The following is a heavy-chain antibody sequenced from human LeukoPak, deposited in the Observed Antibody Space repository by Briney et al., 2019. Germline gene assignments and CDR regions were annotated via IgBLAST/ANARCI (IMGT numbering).Heavy chain of an antibody. Sequence: GGSLRLCCAASGFTFSSYAMSWVRQAPGKGLEWVSGISGSGGSTYYADSVKGRFTISRDNSKNTLYLQMNSLRAEDTAVYYCAKSHYYDSTGYYYYYYGMDVWGQGTTVTVSS. CDR3: AKSHYYDSTGYYYYYYGMDV. CDR2: ISGSGGST. CDR1: GFTFSSYA. V-gene: IGHV3-23*01. J-gene: IGHJ6*02. D-gene: IGHD3-22*01.